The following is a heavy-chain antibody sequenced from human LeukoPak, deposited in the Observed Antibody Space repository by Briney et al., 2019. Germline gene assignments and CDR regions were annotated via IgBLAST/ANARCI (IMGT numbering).Heavy chain of an antibody. Sequence: PGGSLRLSCATSGFAFSSSWMAWVRQAPGRGLEWVANMNPDGSTKNYVDSVRGRFTISRDNAKNSLYLQMNSLRADDTAVYYRARDSAYSAFDYWGQGTLVPVSS. CDR3: ARDSAYSAFDY. J-gene: IGHJ4*02. CDR2: MNPDGSTK. V-gene: IGHV3-7*05. CDR1: GFAFSSSW. D-gene: IGHD5-12*01.